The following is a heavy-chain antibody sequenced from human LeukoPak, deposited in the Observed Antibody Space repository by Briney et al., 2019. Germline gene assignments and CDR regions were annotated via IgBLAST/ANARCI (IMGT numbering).Heavy chain of an antibody. CDR2: INSVGSHI. D-gene: IGHD1-26*01. CDR3: TRDPAYYLRYGYFDY. CDR1: GFTFSSYA. J-gene: IGHJ4*03. V-gene: IGHV3-21*01. Sequence: GGSLRLSCAASGFTFSSYAMHRVRQAPGKGLEWVSSINSVGSHIYYRDSVKGRFTISRDNAKNSVYLQMNNLRAADTALYYCTRDPAYYLRYGYFDYWGQGILVTVSS.